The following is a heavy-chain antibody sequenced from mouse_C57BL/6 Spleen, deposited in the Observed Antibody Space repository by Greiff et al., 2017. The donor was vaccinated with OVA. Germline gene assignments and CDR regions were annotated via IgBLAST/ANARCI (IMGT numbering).Heavy chain of an antibody. V-gene: IGHV1-59*01. CDR1: GYTFTSYW. Sequence: QVQLKQPGAELVRPGTSVKLSCKASGYTFTSYWMHWVKQRPGQGLEWIGVIDPSDSYTNYNQKFKGKATLTVDTSSSTAYMQLSSLTSEDSAVYDCARDYYGSSYEGYFDVWGTGTTVTVSS. CDR2: IDPSDSYT. D-gene: IGHD1-1*01. CDR3: ARDYYGSSYEGYFDV. J-gene: IGHJ1*03.